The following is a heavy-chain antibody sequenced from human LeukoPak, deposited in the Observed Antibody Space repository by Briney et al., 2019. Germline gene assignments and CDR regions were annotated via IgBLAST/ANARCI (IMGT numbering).Heavy chain of an antibody. D-gene: IGHD3-3*01. CDR1: GVTFSSYD. CDR2: ISYYGSNK. J-gene: IGHJ6*04. CDR3: ARDPFWSGYYTPNLSYYYVMDV. V-gene: IGHV3-30-3*01. Sequence: PWGSLTLSCAVSGVTFSSYDMYWGRQAPGKGLELVGVISYYGSNKYYSDSVKGRFTISRDNSKHTLYLQMNSLRAEDTDVYYCARDPFWSGYYTPNLSYYYVMDVGGKEPTVTVS.